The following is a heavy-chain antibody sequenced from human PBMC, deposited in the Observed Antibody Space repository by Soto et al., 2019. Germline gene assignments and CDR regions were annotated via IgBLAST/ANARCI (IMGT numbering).Heavy chain of an antibody. D-gene: IGHD5-18*01. CDR1: GFTFISYW. CDR2: IKQDGSEK. CDR3: ARRNTWIQPDAFDI. V-gene: IGHV3-7*03. J-gene: IGHJ3*02. Sequence: GGSLRLSCAASGFTFISYWMSWVRQAPGKGLEWVANIKQDGSEKYYVDSVRGRFTISRDNAKNSLYLQMNSLRAEDTAVYYCARRNTWIQPDAFDIWGQGTMVTVSS.